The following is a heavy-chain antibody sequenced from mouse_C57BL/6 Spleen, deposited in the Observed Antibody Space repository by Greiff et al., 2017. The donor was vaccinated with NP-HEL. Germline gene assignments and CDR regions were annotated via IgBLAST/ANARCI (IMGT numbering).Heavy chain of an antibody. CDR2: INPNNGGT. Sequence: EVQLQQSGPELVKPGASVKISCKASGYTFTDYYMNWVKQSHGKSLEWIGDINPNNGGTSYNQKFKGKATLTVDKSSSTAYMELRSLTSEDSAVYYCARRVYDYDSFAYWGQGTLVTVSA. J-gene: IGHJ3*01. CDR3: ARRVYDYDSFAY. V-gene: IGHV1-26*01. CDR1: GYTFTDYY. D-gene: IGHD2-4*01.